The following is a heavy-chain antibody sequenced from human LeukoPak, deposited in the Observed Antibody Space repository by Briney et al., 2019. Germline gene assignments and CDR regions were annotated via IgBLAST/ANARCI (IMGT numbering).Heavy chain of an antibody. CDR2: IIPIFGTA. J-gene: IGHJ4*02. V-gene: IGHV1-69*05. D-gene: IGHD4-23*01. CDR1: GGTFSSYA. CDR3: ARATGYGGKYYFDY. Sequence: GASVKVSCKASGGTFSSYAISWVRQAPGQGLEWMGGIIPIFGTANYAQKFQGRVTITTDESTSTAYMELSSLRPEDTAVYYCARATGYGGKYYFDYWGQGTLVTVSS.